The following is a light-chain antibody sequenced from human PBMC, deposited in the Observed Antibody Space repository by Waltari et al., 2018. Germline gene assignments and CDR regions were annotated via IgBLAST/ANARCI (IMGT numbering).Light chain of an antibody. CDR3: QGYDTAPRT. J-gene: IGKJ1*01. V-gene: IGKV1-27*01. Sequence: DIEMTQSPSSLSASVGDRVTITCRASQDIRTYLAWYQQKPGKVPALLIYDASTLQSGVTSRFSGRGSGTEFTLTITSLQPEDVATYFCQGYDTAPRTFGQGTKVE. CDR2: DAS. CDR1: QDIRTY.